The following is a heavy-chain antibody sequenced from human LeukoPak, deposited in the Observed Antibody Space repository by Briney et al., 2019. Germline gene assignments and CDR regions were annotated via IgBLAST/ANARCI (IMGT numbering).Heavy chain of an antibody. V-gene: IGHV4-59*01. CDR2: LFYSGST. D-gene: IGHD3-10*01. CDR1: GGSISSYY. CDR3: ATVAVIRGVTYFDY. Sequence: SETLSLTCTVSGGSISSYYWSWIRQPPGKGLERIAYLFYSGSTDYNPSLESRVTISVDTSKNLFSLKLRSVTAADTAVYYCATVAVIRGVTYFDYWGQGTLVTVSS. J-gene: IGHJ4*02.